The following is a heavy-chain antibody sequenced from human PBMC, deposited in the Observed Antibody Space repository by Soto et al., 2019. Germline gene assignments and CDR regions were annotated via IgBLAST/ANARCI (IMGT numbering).Heavy chain of an antibody. V-gene: IGHV3-23*01. CDR2: ISGSGGST. Sequence: PGGSLRLSCAASGFTFSSYAMSWVRQAPGKGLEWVSAISGSGGSTYYADSVKGRFTISRDNSKNTLYLQMNSLRAEDTTVYYCAHSGTTSIIFDYWGQGTLVTVSS. D-gene: IGHD1-1*01. CDR1: GFTFSSYA. J-gene: IGHJ4*02. CDR3: AHSGTTSIIFDY.